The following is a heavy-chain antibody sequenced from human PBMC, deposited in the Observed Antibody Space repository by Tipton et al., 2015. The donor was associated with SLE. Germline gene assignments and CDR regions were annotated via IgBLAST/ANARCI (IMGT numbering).Heavy chain of an antibody. V-gene: IGHV4-59*01. J-gene: IGHJ4*02. CDR1: GGFISSYY. CDR2: IYYSGST. Sequence: TLSLTCTVSGGFISSYYWSWIRQPPGKGLEWIGYIYYSGSTNYNPSLKSRVTISVDTSKNQFSLKLSSVTAADSAVYYCARVEADYVWGSYRPGYFDYWGQGTLVTVSS. CDR3: ARVEADYVWGSYRPGYFDY. D-gene: IGHD3-16*02.